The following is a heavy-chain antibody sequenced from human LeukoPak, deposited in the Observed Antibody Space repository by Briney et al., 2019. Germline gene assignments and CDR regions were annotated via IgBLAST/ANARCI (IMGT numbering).Heavy chain of an antibody. Sequence: GGSLRLSCVASGVTVSSNCMSWVRQAPGKGLEWVASINHNGNVNYYVDSVKGRFTISRDNAKNSLYLQMSNLRAEDTAVYFCARGGGLDVWGQGATVTVSS. D-gene: IGHD3-16*01. CDR1: GVTVSSNC. CDR2: INHNGNVN. CDR3: ARGGGLDV. V-gene: IGHV3-7*03. J-gene: IGHJ6*02.